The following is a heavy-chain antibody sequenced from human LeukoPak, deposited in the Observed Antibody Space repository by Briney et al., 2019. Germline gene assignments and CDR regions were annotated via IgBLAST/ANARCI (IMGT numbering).Heavy chain of an antibody. CDR1: GFTFDDYA. V-gene: IGHV3-9*03. J-gene: IGHJ6*03. CDR3: AKASGSYDYYYMDV. Sequence: PGGSLRLSCAASGFTFDDYAMHWVRQVQGKGLEWVSGISWNSGSIGYADSVKGRFTISRDNAKNSLYLQMNSLRAEDMALYYCAKASGSYDYYYMDVWGKGTTVTVSS. D-gene: IGHD1-26*01. CDR2: ISWNSGSI.